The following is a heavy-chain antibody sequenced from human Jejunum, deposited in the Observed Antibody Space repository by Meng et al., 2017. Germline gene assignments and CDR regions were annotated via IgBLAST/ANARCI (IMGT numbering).Heavy chain of an antibody. CDR1: GGSVSSAAYY. V-gene: IGHV4-61*08. D-gene: IGHD6-6*01. CDR2: IYYSGGT. Sequence: RVQESGPGLVRPSETRSLTCTVSGGSVSSAAYYWNWIRQPPGKGLEWIGYIYYSGGTTYSPSLNSRVTISIDTAKNQVSLKVSSVTAADTAVYYCAHSSSSSSFGFDYWGQGTLVTVSS. CDR3: AHSSSSSSFGFDY. J-gene: IGHJ4*02.